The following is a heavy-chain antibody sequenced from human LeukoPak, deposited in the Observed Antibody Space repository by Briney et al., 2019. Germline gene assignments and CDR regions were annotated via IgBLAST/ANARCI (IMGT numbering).Heavy chain of an antibody. CDR2: IIPIFGTA. CDR1: GGTFSSYA. CDR3: ATYYYDSSGYYYPNWFDP. J-gene: IGHJ5*02. D-gene: IGHD3-22*01. Sequence: GSSVKVSCKASGGTFSSYAISWVQQAPGQGLEWMGRIIPIFGTANYAQKFQGRVTITTDESTSTAYMELSSLRSEDTAVYYCATYYYDSSGYYYPNWFDPWGQGTLVTVSS. V-gene: IGHV1-69*05.